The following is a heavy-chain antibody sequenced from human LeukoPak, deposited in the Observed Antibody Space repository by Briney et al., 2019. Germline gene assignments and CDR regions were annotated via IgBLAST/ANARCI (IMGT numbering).Heavy chain of an antibody. D-gene: IGHD2-2*01. Sequence: ASVKVSCKASGGTFSSYAISWVRQAPGQGLEWMGGIIPIFGTANYAQKFQGRVTITADESTSTAYMELSSLRSEDTAVYYCARALDAIVVVPALLGHYYYYMDVWGKGTPVTVSS. V-gene: IGHV1-69*13. CDR1: GGTFSSYA. CDR3: ARALDAIVVVPALLGHYYYYMDV. J-gene: IGHJ6*03. CDR2: IIPIFGTA.